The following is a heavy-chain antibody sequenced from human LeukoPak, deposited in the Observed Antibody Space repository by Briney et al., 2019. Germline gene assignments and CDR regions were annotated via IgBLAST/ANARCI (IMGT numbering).Heavy chain of an antibody. CDR3: AKEAFGYSSSIKPLDY. J-gene: IGHJ4*02. CDR1: GFTFGDYA. Sequence: GGSLRLSCTASGFTFGDYAMSWFRQAPGKGLEWVGFIRSKAYGGTTEYAASVKGRFTISRDDSKSIAYLQMNSLKTEDTAVYYCAKEAFGYSSSIKPLDYWGQGTLVTVSS. CDR2: IRSKAYGGTT. D-gene: IGHD6-13*01. V-gene: IGHV3-49*03.